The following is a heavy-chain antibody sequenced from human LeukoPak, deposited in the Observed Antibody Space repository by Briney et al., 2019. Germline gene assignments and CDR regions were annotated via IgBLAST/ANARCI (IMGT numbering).Heavy chain of an antibody. D-gene: IGHD6-19*01. CDR2: IYHSGST. V-gene: IGHV4-38-2*02. J-gene: IGHJ4*02. CDR1: GYSTSSGYY. CDR3: ARAIAVAGTRDY. Sequence: SETLSLTCTVSGYSTSSGYYWGWIRQPPGKGLEWIGSIYHSGSTYYNPSLKSRVTISVDTSKNQFSLKLSSVTAADTAVYYCARAIAVAGTRDYWGQGTLVTVSS.